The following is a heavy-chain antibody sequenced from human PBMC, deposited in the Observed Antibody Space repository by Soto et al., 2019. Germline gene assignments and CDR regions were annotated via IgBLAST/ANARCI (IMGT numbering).Heavy chain of an antibody. D-gene: IGHD6-13*01. CDR1: GDSISGSPYF. V-gene: IGHV4-39*01. Sequence: QVQLQESGPGLVMSSETLSLTCTVSGDSISGSPYFWGWIRQPPGKRLGWIGSIFYDGYTLYTPSLKTRVIISVDTSKNQFSLKLTSVAAADTAIYFCARLQAAVPHYWGQGILVTVSS. J-gene: IGHJ4*02. CDR2: IFYDGYT. CDR3: ARLQAAVPHY.